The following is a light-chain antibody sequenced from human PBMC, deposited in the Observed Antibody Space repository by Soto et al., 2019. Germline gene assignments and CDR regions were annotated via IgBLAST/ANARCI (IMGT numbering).Light chain of an antibody. V-gene: IGKV1-39*01. CDR3: QQSYSTPWT. CDR2: AAS. CDR1: QNTRGY. J-gene: IGKJ1*01. Sequence: DIQMTQSPSPLSASVRDRVTITCRASQNTRGYLNWYQQKPGKAPKLLIYAASSLQSGIPSRFSGSGSETDFTLTISSLQPEDFATYYCQQSYSTPWTFGQGTKVDIK.